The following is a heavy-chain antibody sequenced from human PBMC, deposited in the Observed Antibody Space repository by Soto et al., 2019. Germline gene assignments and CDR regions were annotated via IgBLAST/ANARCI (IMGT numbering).Heavy chain of an antibody. D-gene: IGHD1-26*01. J-gene: IGHJ6*02. CDR3: AREPPTDGMDV. CDR2: INAGNGNA. V-gene: IGHV1-3*01. CDR1: GYTFTSYA. Sequence: ASVKVSCKASGYTFTSYAMHWVRQAPGQRLEWMGWINAGNGNAKYSQKFQGRVTITRDTSASTAYMELSSLRSEDTAVYYCAREPPTDGMDVWGQGTTVTVSS.